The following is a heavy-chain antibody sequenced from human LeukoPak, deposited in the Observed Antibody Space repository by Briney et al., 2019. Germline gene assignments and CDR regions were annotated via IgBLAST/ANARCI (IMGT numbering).Heavy chain of an antibody. CDR3: VETTSTY. CDR1: GGSISSSSYY. J-gene: IGHJ4*02. V-gene: IGHV4-39*01. D-gene: IGHD4-17*01. CDR2: IYYSGST. Sequence: SETLSLTCTVSGGSISSSSYYWGWIRQPPGKGLEWIGSIYYSGSTYYNPSLKSRVTISVDTSKNQFSLKLSSVTAADTAVYYCVETTSTYWGQGTLVTVSS.